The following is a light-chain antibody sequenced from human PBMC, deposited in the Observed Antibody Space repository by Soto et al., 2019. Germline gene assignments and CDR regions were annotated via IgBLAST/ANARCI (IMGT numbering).Light chain of an antibody. V-gene: IGLV2-23*02. CDR2: EVT. Sequence: QSLLTQPASVSGSPGQSITISCTGSSSDVGGYALVSWYQQHPGQAPKLIIYEVTKRPSGVSSRFSASRSGLTASLTISGLQPEDAADYFCCSYAGRGASYVFGTGTKVTVL. CDR3: CSYAGRGASYV. J-gene: IGLJ1*01. CDR1: SSDVGGYAL.